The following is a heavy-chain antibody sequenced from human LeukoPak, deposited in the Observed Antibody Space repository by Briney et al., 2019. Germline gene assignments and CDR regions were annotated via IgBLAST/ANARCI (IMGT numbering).Heavy chain of an antibody. CDR3: ARELDHGDI. CDR2: INPDGSTT. Sequence: GGSLRLSCAASGFTFSNYWMHWVRQDPGKGLVWVSFINPDGSTTNYADSVKGRFTISRDNAKNALYLQMNSLRAEDTAVYYCARELDHGDIWGQGTMVTVSS. J-gene: IGHJ3*02. CDR1: GFTFSNYW. D-gene: IGHD3/OR15-3a*01. V-gene: IGHV3-74*01.